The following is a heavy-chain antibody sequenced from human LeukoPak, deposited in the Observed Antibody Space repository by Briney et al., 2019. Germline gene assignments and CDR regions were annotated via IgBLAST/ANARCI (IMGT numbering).Heavy chain of an antibody. J-gene: IGHJ3*02. CDR2: INPNSGGT. Sequence: ASVKVSCKASVYTFTGYYMHWVRQAPGQGLEWMGRINPNSGGTNYAQKFQGRVTMTRDTSISTAYMELSRLRSDDTAVYYCARGFRWELLSGGGAFDIWGQGTMVTVSS. CDR3: ARGFRWELLSGGGAFDI. V-gene: IGHV1-2*06. CDR1: VYTFTGYY. D-gene: IGHD1-26*01.